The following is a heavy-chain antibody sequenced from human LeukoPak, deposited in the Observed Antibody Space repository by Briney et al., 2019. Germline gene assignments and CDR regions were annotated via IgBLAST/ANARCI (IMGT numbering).Heavy chain of an antibody. CDR3: AKEPYSGSYYFAFDI. CDR1: GFTFSRSW. Sequence: PGGSLRLSCTASGFTFSRSWMDWVRQAPGKGLEWVANIKEDGSQTYHMDSVRGRFTIFRDNAKNSLYLQMNSLRAEDTAVYYCAKEPYSGSYYFAFDIWGQGTMVTVSS. D-gene: IGHD1-26*01. V-gene: IGHV3-7*01. J-gene: IGHJ3*02. CDR2: IKEDGSQT.